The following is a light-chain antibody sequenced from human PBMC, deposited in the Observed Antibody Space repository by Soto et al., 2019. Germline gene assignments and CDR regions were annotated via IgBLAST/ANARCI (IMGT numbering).Light chain of an antibody. V-gene: IGKV3-11*01. CDR3: QQGSNWPPGLT. J-gene: IGKJ4*01. Sequence: IVLTQSPATLSLSPGERATLSCRASQSVSSFLAWYQQKPGQARRLLIYDASIRATGIPARFSGSGSGTDFTLTISSLEPEDFAVYYCQQGSNWPPGLTFGGGTKVDI. CDR1: QSVSSF. CDR2: DAS.